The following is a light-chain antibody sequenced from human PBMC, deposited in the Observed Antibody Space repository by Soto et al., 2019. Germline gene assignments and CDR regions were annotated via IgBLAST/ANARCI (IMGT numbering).Light chain of an antibody. J-gene: IGKJ1*01. CDR2: GAS. Sequence: DLQMTQSPSSVSASVGDRVTISCRASHDVRSWLAWYQQKPGKAPNLLIYGASTLQSGVPSRFSGSGYGTDCTLTISSLQPEDFATYYCQQANGDPWTFGQGTKVEIK. CDR3: QQANGDPWT. CDR1: HDVRSW. V-gene: IGKV1-12*02.